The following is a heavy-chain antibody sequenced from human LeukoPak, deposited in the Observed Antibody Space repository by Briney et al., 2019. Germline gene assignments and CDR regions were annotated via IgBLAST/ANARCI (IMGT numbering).Heavy chain of an antibody. CDR3: AKYGIEVAGKALPDW. D-gene: IGHD6-19*01. CDR1: GFTFRSYW. V-gene: IGHV3-7*03. Sequence: GESLRLSCVVSGFTFRSYWMSWVRQAPGKGLEWVANIKQGGGEEYYLDSVKGRFTISRDNSKNTLYLQMNSLRAEDTAVYYCAKYGIEVAGKALPDWWGQGTLVTVSS. CDR2: IKQGGGEE. J-gene: IGHJ4*02.